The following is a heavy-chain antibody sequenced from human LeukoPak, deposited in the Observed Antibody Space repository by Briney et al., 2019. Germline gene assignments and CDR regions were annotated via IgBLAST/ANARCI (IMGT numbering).Heavy chain of an antibody. Sequence: PSETLSLTCTVSGGSISSYYWSWIRQPPGKGLEWFGYIYYSGSTNYNPSLKSRVTISVDTSKNQFSLKLSSVTAADTAVYYCAATGTSDLGESWFDPWGQGTLVTVSS. CDR1: GGSISSYY. J-gene: IGHJ5*02. D-gene: IGHD1-7*01. CDR3: AATGTSDLGESWFDP. V-gene: IGHV4-59*01. CDR2: IYYSGST.